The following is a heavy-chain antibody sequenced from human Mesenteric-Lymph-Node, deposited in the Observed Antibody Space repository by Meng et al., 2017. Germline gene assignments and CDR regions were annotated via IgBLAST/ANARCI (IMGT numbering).Heavy chain of an antibody. V-gene: IGHV3-74*01. CDR2: IKSDGSIT. D-gene: IGHD3-10*01. CDR1: GFTFSDYW. Sequence: GESLKISCAASGFTFSDYWMHWVRQAPGKGLVWVSRIKSDGSITRYADSVKGRFTISRDNAKNTLYLQMNSLRAEDTAVYYCARAMKEGSGTAFDYWGQGTLVTGYS. J-gene: IGHJ4*02. CDR3: ARAMKEGSGTAFDY.